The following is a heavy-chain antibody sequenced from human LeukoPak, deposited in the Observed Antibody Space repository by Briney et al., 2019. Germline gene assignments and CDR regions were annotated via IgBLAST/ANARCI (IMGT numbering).Heavy chain of an antibody. Sequence: SETLSLTCTVSGGSFGNYYWSWIRQPPGKGLEWIGYIYDSGTTNYNPSLESRVTISVDTATNQFSLKLRSVTAADTAVYYCARDLSAKQPYFDYWGQGTLVTVSS. CDR3: ARDLSAKQPYFDY. CDR1: GGSFGNYY. CDR2: IYDSGTT. D-gene: IGHD6-13*01. J-gene: IGHJ4*02. V-gene: IGHV4-59*01.